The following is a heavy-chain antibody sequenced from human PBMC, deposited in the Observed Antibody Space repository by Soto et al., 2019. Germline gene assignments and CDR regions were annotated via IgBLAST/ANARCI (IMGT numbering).Heavy chain of an antibody. CDR2: TYYRSKWYN. CDR1: GDSVSSNSAA. J-gene: IGHJ6*02. CDR3: ARDDGRDRWLVSYYYYYGMDV. Sequence: SKTLSLSCAISGDSVSSNSAAWNWIRQSPSRGLEWLGRTYYRSKWYNDYAVSVKSRITINPDTSKNQFSLQLNSVTPEDTAVYYCARDDGRDRWLVSYYYYYGMDVWGQGTTVTVSS. V-gene: IGHV6-1*01. D-gene: IGHD6-19*01.